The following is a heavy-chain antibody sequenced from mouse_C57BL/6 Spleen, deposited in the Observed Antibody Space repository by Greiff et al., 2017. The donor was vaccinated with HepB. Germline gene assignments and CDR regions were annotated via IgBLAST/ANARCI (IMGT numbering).Heavy chain of an antibody. CDR1: GFTFSSYA. V-gene: IGHV5-4*03. CDR3: ARVWSDWYFDV. J-gene: IGHJ1*03. CDR2: ISDGGSYT. Sequence: EVKLVESGGGLVKPGGSLKLSCAASGFTFSSYAMSWVRQTPEKRLEWVATISDGGSYTYYPDNVKGRFTISRDNAKNNLYLQMRHLKSEDTAMYYCARVWSDWYFDVWGTGTTVTVSS.